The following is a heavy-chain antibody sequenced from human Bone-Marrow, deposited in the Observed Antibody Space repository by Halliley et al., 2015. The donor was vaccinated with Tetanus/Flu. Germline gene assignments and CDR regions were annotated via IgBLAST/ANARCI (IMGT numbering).Heavy chain of an antibody. V-gene: IGHV4-34*01. CDR2: ISQSGII. CDR3: ARGGSGWYVDS. Sequence: KGLGWIGEISQSGIINYNPSLESRVPISKHTSRSQFFLRLSPLTAADTAVYYCARGGSGWYVDSWGQGTLVTVSS. D-gene: IGHD6-19*01. J-gene: IGHJ4*02.